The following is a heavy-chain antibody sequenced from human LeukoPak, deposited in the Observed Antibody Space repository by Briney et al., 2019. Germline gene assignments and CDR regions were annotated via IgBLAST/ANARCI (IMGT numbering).Heavy chain of an antibody. D-gene: IGHD2-2*01. CDR1: GGSVSSGGFY. Sequence: KSSQTLSLTCTVSGGSVSSGGFYWPWVRQHPGKGLDWFGSIYYRGSTDYNPSLKSRVTISIDKSKNEFSLKVNSVTAADTAVYYCTRVNLWGLDHYAMDVWGQGTTVIVSS. J-gene: IGHJ6*02. CDR2: IYYRGST. V-gene: IGHV4-31*03. CDR3: TRVNLWGLDHYAMDV.